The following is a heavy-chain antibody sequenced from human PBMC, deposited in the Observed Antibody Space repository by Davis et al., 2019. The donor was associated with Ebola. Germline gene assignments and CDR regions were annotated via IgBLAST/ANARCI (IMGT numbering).Heavy chain of an antibody. D-gene: IGHD1-26*01. Sequence: ASVKVSCKVSGYTLTDLSMHWVRQAPGKGLEWMGGFDPEDGETIYAQKFQGRVTMTEDTSTDTAYMELSSLRSEDTAVYYCASGRGGSYYWLFDYWGQGTLVTVSS. CDR3: ASGRGGSYYWLFDY. CDR1: GYTLTDLS. CDR2: FDPEDGET. J-gene: IGHJ4*02. V-gene: IGHV1-24*01.